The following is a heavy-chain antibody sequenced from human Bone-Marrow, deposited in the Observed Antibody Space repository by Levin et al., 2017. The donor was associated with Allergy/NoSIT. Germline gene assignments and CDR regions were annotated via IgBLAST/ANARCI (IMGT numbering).Heavy chain of an antibody. CDR1: KSIFTSYA. Sequence: GESLKISCAASKSIFTSYAMHWVRQAPGEGLEYVSGISSDGLSTHYVNSVKGRFTISRDTSNNILYLQMGSLRLEDTAVYYCGREGFYYGLDVWGQGTTVTVSS. J-gene: IGHJ6*02. CDR2: ISSDGLST. V-gene: IGHV3-64*01. CDR3: GREGFYYGLDV.